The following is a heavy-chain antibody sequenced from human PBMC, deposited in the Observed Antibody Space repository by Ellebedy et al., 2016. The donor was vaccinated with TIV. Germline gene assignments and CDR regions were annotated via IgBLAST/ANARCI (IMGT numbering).Heavy chain of an antibody. J-gene: IGHJ4*02. CDR3: VRGRGWNDASLLDI. CDR2: IYYGGTT. Sequence: SETLSLTCTVSTDSLDSGDFYWNWVRQPPGRGLEWIGDIYYGGTTDYNPSLKSRVSITRDTSKHQFSLRLTSVTAADTAVYYCVRGRGWNDASLLDIWGQGIPVTVSS. D-gene: IGHD1-1*01. V-gene: IGHV4-30-4*01. CDR1: TDSLDSGDFY.